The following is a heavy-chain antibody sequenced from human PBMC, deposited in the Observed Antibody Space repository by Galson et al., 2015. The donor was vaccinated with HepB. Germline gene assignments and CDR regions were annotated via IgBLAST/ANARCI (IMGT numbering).Heavy chain of an antibody. V-gene: IGHV1-18*01. D-gene: IGHD3-3*01. J-gene: IGHJ5*02. Sequence: SGYTFTSYGIRWVRQAPGQGLEWMGWISAYNGNTNYAQKLQGRVTMTTDTSTSTAYMELRSLRSDDTAVYYCARVAYYDFWSGYYIWGEGGGWFDPWGQGTLVTVSS. CDR3: ARVAYYDFWSGYYIWGEGGGWFDP. CDR1: GYTFTSYG. CDR2: ISAYNGNT.